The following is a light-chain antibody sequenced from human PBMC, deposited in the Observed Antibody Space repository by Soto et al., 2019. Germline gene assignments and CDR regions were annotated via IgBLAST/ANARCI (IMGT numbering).Light chain of an antibody. CDR2: WAS. Sequence: DIVMTQSPDSLAVSLGERATINCKSSQSVIYGANNKNCLAWYQQKPGQPPKLLIYWASTRESGVPDRFSGSGSGTDFTLTISSLQAEDVAVYYCQQYLAIPRTFGQGTKVDIK. J-gene: IGKJ1*01. CDR1: QSVIYGANNKNC. CDR3: QQYLAIPRT. V-gene: IGKV4-1*01.